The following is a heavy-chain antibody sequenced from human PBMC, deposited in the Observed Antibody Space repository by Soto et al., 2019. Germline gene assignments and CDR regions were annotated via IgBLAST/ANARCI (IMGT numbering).Heavy chain of an antibody. V-gene: IGHV3-33*01. CDR1: GFTFSSYG. D-gene: IGHD6-19*01. Sequence: QVQLVESGGGVVQPGRSLRLSCAASGFTFSSYGMHWVRQAPGKGLEWVAVIWYDGSNKYYADSVKGRFTISRDNSKNXLXLXXNSMRAEDTAVYYCAREGAGTDALYLPDYYYGMDVWGQGTTVTVSS. CDR3: AREGAGTDALYLPDYYYGMDV. CDR2: IWYDGSNK. J-gene: IGHJ6*02.